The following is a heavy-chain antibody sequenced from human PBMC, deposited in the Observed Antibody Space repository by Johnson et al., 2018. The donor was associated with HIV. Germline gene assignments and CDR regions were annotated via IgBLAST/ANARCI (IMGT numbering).Heavy chain of an antibody. CDR3: TRSSPRYGDYGSNAFDI. CDR1: GFSFSSYA. D-gene: IGHD4-17*01. J-gene: IGHJ3*02. V-gene: IGHV3-30*03. CDR2: VSYDGSNK. Sequence: VQLVESGGGVVQPGRSLRLSCAASGFSFSSYAMHWVRQSPGKGLEWVAVVSYDGSNKYYADSVKGRFTISRDNSKNTLYLQMNSLKTEDTAVYYCTRSSPRYGDYGSNAFDIWGRDNGHRLF.